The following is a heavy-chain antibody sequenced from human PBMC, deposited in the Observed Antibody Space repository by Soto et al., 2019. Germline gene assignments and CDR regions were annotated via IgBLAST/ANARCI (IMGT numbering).Heavy chain of an antibody. V-gene: IGHV1-69*13. D-gene: IGHD2-21*02. Sequence: GASVKVSCKASGGTFSSYAISWVRQAPGQGLEWMGGIIPIFGTANYAQKFQGRVTITADESTSTAYMELSSLRSEDTAVYYCARAHCGGDCSPPRVGFDYWGQGTLVTVSS. CDR1: GGTFSSYA. J-gene: IGHJ4*02. CDR3: ARAHCGGDCSPPRVGFDY. CDR2: IIPIFGTA.